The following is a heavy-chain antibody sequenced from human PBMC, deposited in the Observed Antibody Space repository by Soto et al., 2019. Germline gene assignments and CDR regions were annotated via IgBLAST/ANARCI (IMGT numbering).Heavy chain of an antibody. CDR1: GYDFTAYD. Sequence: ASVKVSCKASGYDFTAYDINWVRQASGQGLEWMGWMNPINGAAGSARRFQGRVSMTRNTATGTAYLELTSLRSDDTAVYYCGRGPSPRAPAGGTTYYHAMDVWGQGTTVTVSS. D-gene: IGHD6-13*01. V-gene: IGHV1-8*02. CDR3: GRGPSPRAPAGGTTYYHAMDV. CDR2: MNPINGAA. J-gene: IGHJ6*02.